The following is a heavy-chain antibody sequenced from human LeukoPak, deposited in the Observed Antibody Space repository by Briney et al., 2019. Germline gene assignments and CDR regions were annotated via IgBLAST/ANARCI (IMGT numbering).Heavy chain of an antibody. CDR2: IYDSGSA. V-gene: IGHV4-59*11. CDR1: GVSINSHN. Sequence: PSVTLSLTCTVSGVSINSHNWSWIRQPPWKGLEWIGFIYDSGSANYKSSLKSRVSMSVDTSKNQVSLKLNSVTAADTAVYYCARVLQNYYHMDVWGKGTTVTVSS. CDR3: ARVLQNYYHMDV. J-gene: IGHJ6*03. D-gene: IGHD3-3*01.